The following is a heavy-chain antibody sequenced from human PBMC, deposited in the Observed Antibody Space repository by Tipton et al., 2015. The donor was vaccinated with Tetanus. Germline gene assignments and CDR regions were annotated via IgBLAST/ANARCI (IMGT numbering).Heavy chain of an antibody. D-gene: IGHD3-3*01. CDR3: ARHFGEMLYAPFRFDP. CDR2: IYPGDSDT. J-gene: IGHJ5*02. V-gene: IGHV5-51*01. CDR1: GYFFDTHW. Sequence: QLVQSGAEMRKSGESLKVSCKTSGYFFDTHWIAWVRQMPGKGLEWMGIIYPGDSDTRYSPSFQGQVTMSVDRSTAAAYLQWGSLKASDTAIYYCARHFGEMLYAPFRFDPWGQGTLVTVSS.